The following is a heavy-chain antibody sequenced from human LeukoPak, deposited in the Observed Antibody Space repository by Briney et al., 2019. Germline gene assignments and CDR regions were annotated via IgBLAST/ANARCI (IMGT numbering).Heavy chain of an antibody. CDR2: IWYDGSNK. Sequence: GGSLRLSCAPSGFTFRSYGMHWVRQAPGKGLEGVAVIWYDGSNKYYADPVKGRFTISRDNSKNTLYLQMNGLRAEDTAVYYCARPYGEYGLDAFDIWGEGTMVTVSP. J-gene: IGHJ3*02. CDR1: GFTFRSYG. D-gene: IGHD4-17*01. CDR3: ARPYGEYGLDAFDI. V-gene: IGHV3-33*08.